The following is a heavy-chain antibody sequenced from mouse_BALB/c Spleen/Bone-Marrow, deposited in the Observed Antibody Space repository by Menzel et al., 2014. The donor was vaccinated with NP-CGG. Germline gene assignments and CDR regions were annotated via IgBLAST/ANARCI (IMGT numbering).Heavy chain of an antibody. J-gene: IGHJ4*01. Sequence: EVQVVESGAELVKPGASVKLSCTASGFNIKDTYMHWVKQRPEQGLEWIGRIDPANGNTKYDPKFQGKATITADTSSSTAYLQLSSLTSEDTAVYYCARGYYDYVYAMDYWGQGTSVTVSS. CDR1: GFNIKDTY. CDR2: IDPANGNT. V-gene: IGHV14-3*02. CDR3: ARGYYDYVYAMDY. D-gene: IGHD2-4*01.